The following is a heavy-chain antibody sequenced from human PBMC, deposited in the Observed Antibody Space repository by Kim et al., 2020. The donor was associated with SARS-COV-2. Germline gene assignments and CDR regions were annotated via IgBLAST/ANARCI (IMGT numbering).Heavy chain of an antibody. Sequence: ASVTVSCKTSGYSFTNNDINWVRQATGQGLEWMGWVTPTSGNTGYARKFQGRLTMTRNTSTRTAYMELTSLTSEDTAVYYCAITDSSAFYYLWKWGQGTLVTVSS. CDR3: AITDSSAFYYLWK. D-gene: IGHD3-22*01. V-gene: IGHV1-8*01. CDR1: GYSFTNND. J-gene: IGHJ4*02. CDR2: VTPTSGNT.